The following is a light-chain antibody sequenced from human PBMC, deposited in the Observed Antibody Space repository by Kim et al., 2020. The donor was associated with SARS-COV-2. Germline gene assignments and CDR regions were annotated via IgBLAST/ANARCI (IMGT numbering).Light chain of an antibody. Sequence: EIVLTQSPAIVSLSPGERATLSCRASRSVSDYLAWYQQKPGQPPRLLIYDVSTRATGVPPRFSGSGSGTDFTLTISSLKPEDFAVYYCQQRSNWPPETFGQGTKLEI. V-gene: IGKV3-11*01. CDR2: DVS. J-gene: IGKJ2*01. CDR1: RSVSDY. CDR3: QQRSNWPPET.